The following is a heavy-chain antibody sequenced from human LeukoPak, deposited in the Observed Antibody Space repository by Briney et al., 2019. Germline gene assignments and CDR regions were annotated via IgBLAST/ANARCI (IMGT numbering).Heavy chain of an antibody. Sequence: ASVKVSRKASGYTFTGYFMHWVRQAPGQGLQWMGWINTNSGGTNYAQKFQGRVTMTRDTSISTAYMELSRLRSDDTAVYYCAKICTGASCYPGAFDIWGQGTMVTVSS. CDR3: AKICTGASCYPGAFDI. V-gene: IGHV1-2*02. CDR1: GYTFTGYF. CDR2: INTNSGGT. J-gene: IGHJ3*02. D-gene: IGHD2-8*02.